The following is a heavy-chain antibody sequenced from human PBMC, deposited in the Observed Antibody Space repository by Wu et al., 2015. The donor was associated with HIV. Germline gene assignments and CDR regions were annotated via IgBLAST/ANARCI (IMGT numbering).Heavy chain of an antibody. V-gene: IGHV1-58*02. J-gene: IGHJ5*02. Sequence: QLVQSGPEVKKPGTSVKVSCKASGFTFTSSAMQWVRQARGQRLEWIGWIVVGSGNTNYAQKFQERVTITRDMSTSTAYMELSSLRSEDTAVYYCAADLSITMVRGEEFDPWGQGTLVTVSS. D-gene: IGHD3-10*01. CDR2: IVVGSGNT. CDR3: AADLSITMVRGEEFDP. CDR1: GFTFTSSA.